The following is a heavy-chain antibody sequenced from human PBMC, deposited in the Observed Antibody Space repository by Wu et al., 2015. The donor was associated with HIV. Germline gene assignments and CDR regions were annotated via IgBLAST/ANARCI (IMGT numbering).Heavy chain of an antibody. CDR2: ISAYNGKT. CDR1: GYTFITSG. Sequence: QVQLVQSGPEVKKSGASVKVSCKASGYTFITSGINWVRQAPGQGLEWMGWISAYNGKTNYAQKLQGRVTMTTDKSTSTAYMELRSLRSDDTAVYYCARWAVAVTAHNYGMDVWGQGTTVTVSS. V-gene: IGHV1-18*01. J-gene: IGHJ6*02. D-gene: IGHD2-21*02. CDR3: ARWAVAVTAHNYGMDV.